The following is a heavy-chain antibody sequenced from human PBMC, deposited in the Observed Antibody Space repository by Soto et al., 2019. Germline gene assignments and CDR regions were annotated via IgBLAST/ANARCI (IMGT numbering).Heavy chain of an antibody. CDR1: GFTFSSYG. D-gene: IGHD2-15*01. CDR3: ANMEAGYCSGGSCYRGWDYFDY. Sequence: ESGGGVVQPGRSLRLSCAASGFTFSSYGMHWVRQAPGKGLEWVAVISYDGSNKYYADSVKGRFTISRDNSKNTLYLQMNSLRAEDTAVYYCANMEAGYCSGGSCYRGWDYFDYWGQGTLVTVSS. V-gene: IGHV3-30*18. J-gene: IGHJ4*02. CDR2: ISYDGSNK.